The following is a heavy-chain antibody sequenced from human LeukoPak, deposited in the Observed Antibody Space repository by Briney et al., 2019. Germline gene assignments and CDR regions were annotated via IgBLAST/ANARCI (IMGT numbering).Heavy chain of an antibody. D-gene: IGHD2-2*01. CDR3: ARDRGTARLIVVVPAARLIDY. J-gene: IGHJ4*02. CDR2: ISAYNGNT. Sequence: GASVKVSCKASGYTFTSYGISWVRQAPGQGLEWMGWISAYNGNTNYAQKLQGRATMTTDTSTSTAYMELRSLRSDDTAVYYCARDRGTARLIVVVPAARLIDYWGQGTLVTVSS. V-gene: IGHV1-18*01. CDR1: GYTFTSYG.